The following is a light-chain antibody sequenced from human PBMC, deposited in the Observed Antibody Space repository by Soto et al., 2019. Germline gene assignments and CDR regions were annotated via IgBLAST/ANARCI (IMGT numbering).Light chain of an antibody. J-gene: IGKJ4*01. CDR1: QSVSSN. V-gene: IGKV3D-15*01. CDR3: QQYNDWPLT. Sequence: EIVMTQSPATLSVSPGERATLSCRASQSVSSNLAWYQQKPGQAPRLLIYGASTMATVIPARFRGSGSGTEFTLTISSLQSEDFAVYYCQQYNDWPLTFGGGTKVEIK. CDR2: GAS.